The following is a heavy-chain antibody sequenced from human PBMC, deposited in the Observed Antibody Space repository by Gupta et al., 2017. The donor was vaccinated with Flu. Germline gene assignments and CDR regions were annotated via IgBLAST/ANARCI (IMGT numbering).Heavy chain of an antibody. CDR3: ARSLDPINNYYYYMDV. CDR2: IIPIFGTA. J-gene: IGHJ6*03. D-gene: IGHD1-1*01. V-gene: IGHV1-69*06. Sequence: PGQGLEWMGGIIPIFGTANYAQKFQGRVTITADKSTSTAYMELSSLRSEDTAVYYCARSLDPINNYYYYMDVWGKGTTVTVSS.